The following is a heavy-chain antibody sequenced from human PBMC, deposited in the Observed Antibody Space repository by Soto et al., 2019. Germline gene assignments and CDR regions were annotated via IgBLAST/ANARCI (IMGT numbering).Heavy chain of an antibody. D-gene: IGHD2-8*01. CDR3: ARETRYSDGNGYYYYYGMDV. CDR1: GGSVSSGTDY. CDR2: VYYSGST. V-gene: IGHV4-61*03. Sequence: LSLTCAVSGGSVSSGTDYWSWIRQPPGKGLEWLGYVYYSGSTKYNPSLKSRVTISVDTSKNHFSLEVNSVTAADTALYYCARETRYSDGNGYYYYYGMDVWGQGITVTVSS. J-gene: IGHJ6*02.